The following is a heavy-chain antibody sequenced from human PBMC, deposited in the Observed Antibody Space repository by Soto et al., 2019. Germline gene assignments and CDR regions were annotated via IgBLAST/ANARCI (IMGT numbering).Heavy chain of an antibody. D-gene: IGHD2-15*01. CDR2: IYYSGST. CDR3: ARYCSGGSCYLDP. Sequence: QVQLQESGPGLVKPSETLSLTCTVSGGSISSYYWSWIRQPPGKGLEWIGYIYYSGSTNYNPSLKSRVTISVDPSTNQLSLNLSSVTAADTAVYYCARYCSGGSCYLDPGGQGTLVTVSS. CDR1: GGSISSYY. J-gene: IGHJ5*02. V-gene: IGHV4-59*01.